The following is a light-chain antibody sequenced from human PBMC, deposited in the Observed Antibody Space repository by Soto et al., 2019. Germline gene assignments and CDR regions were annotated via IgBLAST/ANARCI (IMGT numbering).Light chain of an antibody. CDR2: ATS. Sequence: EVVMTQSPATLSVSPGDSATLSCRASEGVGTNLAWYQQTPGQGPRLLIYATSTRATGIPARFSGSGSGTEFTLTISGLQSEDFATYYCQQLYSYSSFGQGTRLETK. CDR1: EGVGTN. CDR3: QQLYSYSS. V-gene: IGKV3-15*01. J-gene: IGKJ5*01.